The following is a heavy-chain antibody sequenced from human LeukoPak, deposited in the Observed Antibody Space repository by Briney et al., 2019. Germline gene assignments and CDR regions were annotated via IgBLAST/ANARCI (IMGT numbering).Heavy chain of an antibody. CDR1: GFTFSSYS. Sequence: GGSLRLSCAPSGFTFSSYSMNWVRQAPGKGLEWVSSISSASTYIYYADSVKGRFTISRDYAKNLLYLQMNSLRVEDTAVYYCARDRERAFDIWGQGTMVTVSS. J-gene: IGHJ3*02. V-gene: IGHV3-21*06. CDR2: ISSASTYI. CDR3: ARDRERAFDI. D-gene: IGHD1-26*01.